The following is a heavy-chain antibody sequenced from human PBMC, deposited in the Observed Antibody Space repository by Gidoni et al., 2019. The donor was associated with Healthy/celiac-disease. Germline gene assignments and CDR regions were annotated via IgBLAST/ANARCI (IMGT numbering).Heavy chain of an antibody. Sequence: QVQLQESGPGLVKPSETLSLTCTVSGGSISSYYWSWIRQPPGKGLEWIGYIYYSGSTNYNPSLKSRVTISVDTSKNQFSLKLSSVTAADTAVYYCARVRRSSAVAGPRMDVWGQGTTVTVSS. J-gene: IGHJ6*02. V-gene: IGHV4-59*01. CDR3: ARVRRSSAVAGPRMDV. CDR2: IYYSGST. CDR1: GGSISSYY. D-gene: IGHD6-19*01.